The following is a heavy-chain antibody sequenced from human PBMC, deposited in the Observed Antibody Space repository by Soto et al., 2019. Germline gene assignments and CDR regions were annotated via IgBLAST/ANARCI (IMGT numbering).Heavy chain of an antibody. J-gene: IGHJ4*02. CDR1: GGSFSDYY. Sequence: SETLSLTCAVHGGSFSDYYWSWIRQPPGKGLEWIGEINYSGRTNYNPSLKSRVTISVDTSKNQFPLTLSSMTAADTAVYYCARAETYYYGSGSYYSNWGQGTLVTVSS. CDR3: ARAETYYYGSGSYYSN. D-gene: IGHD3-10*01. CDR2: INYSGRT. V-gene: IGHV4-34*01.